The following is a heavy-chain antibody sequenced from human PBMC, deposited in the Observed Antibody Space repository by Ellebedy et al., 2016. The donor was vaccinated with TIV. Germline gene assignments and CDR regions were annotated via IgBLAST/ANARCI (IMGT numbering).Heavy chain of an antibody. V-gene: IGHV3-33*01. CDR3: ARPRVRSSYYHGMDV. CDR2: IWDDGTNT. Sequence: GESLKISCAASGFTFSHYAMNWVRQAPGKGLEWAAVIWDDGTNTYYADSVKGRFTISRDNSKNTLYLQMSILRAEDTAVNYCARPRVRSSYYHGMDVWGQGTTITVSS. D-gene: IGHD3-16*01. CDR1: GFTFSHYA. J-gene: IGHJ6*02.